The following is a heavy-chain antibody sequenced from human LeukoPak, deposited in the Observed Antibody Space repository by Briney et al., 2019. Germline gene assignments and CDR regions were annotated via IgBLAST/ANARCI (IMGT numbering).Heavy chain of an antibody. CDR2: IYYSGST. CDR3: ASRSSIWSGYQDTLYYFDS. Sequence: SETLSLTCTVSGDSISSYYWSWIRQPPGKRLEWIGHIYYSGSTNYNPSLKSRVTISVDTSKNQFSLKLSSVTAADTAVYYCASRSSIWSGYQDTLYYFDSWGQGTLVTVSS. V-gene: IGHV4-59*01. D-gene: IGHD3-3*01. CDR1: GDSISSYY. J-gene: IGHJ4*02.